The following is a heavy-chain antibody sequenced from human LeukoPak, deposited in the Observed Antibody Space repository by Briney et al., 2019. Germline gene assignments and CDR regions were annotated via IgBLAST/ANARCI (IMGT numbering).Heavy chain of an antibody. V-gene: IGHV3-23*01. J-gene: IGHJ4*02. CDR2: ISGSGGGT. CDR3: AKERDGDYVRYTHY. Sequence: GGSLRPSCAASGFTFSSYAMSWVRQAPGKGLEWVSAISGSGGGTYYADSVKGRFAISRDNSKNTLFLQLSSLRADDTAVYHCAKERDGDYVRYTHYWGQGTLVTVSS. D-gene: IGHD4-17*01. CDR1: GFTFSSYA.